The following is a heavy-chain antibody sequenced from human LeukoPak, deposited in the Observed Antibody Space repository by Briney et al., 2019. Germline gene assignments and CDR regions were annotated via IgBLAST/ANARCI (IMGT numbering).Heavy chain of an antibody. CDR2: FYHSGIT. V-gene: IGHV4-38-2*02. D-gene: IGHD3-10*01. J-gene: IGHJ5*02. CDR1: GYSISSGYF. Sequence: PSETLSLTCTVSGYSISSGYFWGWIRQPPGKGLEWIGSFYHSGITYYNPSLKSRVTISVEMSKNQFSLKLSSVTAADTAVYYCARERYGSGSYYSRNNWFDPWGQGTLVTVSS. CDR3: ARERYGSGSYYSRNNWFDP.